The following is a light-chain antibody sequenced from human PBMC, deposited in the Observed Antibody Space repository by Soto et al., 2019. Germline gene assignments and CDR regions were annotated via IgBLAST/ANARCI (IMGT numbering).Light chain of an antibody. CDR3: QKYDHAPRT. J-gene: IGKJ4*01. Sequence: DIQRTQAASCLSASVGDRVTITYRARQDISTYLAWYQQKQGKVPKLLISAAYTLQSGVPPRFSGSGSGTDFTLTISSLQPEDVATYYCQKYDHAPRTFGGGTKVEIK. CDR1: QDISTY. V-gene: IGKV1-27*01. CDR2: AAY.